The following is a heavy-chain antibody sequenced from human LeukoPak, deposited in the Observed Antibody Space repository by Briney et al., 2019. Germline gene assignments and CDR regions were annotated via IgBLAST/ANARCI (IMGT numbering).Heavy chain of an antibody. V-gene: IGHV4-30-4*07. CDR2: IYYSGST. J-gene: IGHJ4*02. CDR1: GGSISSGGYS. Sequence: SETLSLTCAVSGGSISSGGYSWSWIRQPPGKGLEWIGYIYYSGSTYYNPSLKSRVTISVDTSKNQFSLKLSSVTAADTAVYYCARSSSWRDFDYWGQGTLVTVSS. D-gene: IGHD6-13*01. CDR3: ARSSSWRDFDY.